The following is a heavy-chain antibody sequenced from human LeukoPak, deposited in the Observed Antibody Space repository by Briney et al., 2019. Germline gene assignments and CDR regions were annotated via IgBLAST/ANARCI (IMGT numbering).Heavy chain of an antibody. Sequence: PGGSLRLSCAASGFTVSSNYMSWVRQAPGKGLEWVANINQHGSEQFYVDSVEGRFTISRDNAKNSLYLQMNSLRVEDTAVYFCARIYLRHFDFWAQGTLVTVSS. V-gene: IGHV3-7*01. D-gene: IGHD3-3*01. J-gene: IGHJ4*02. CDR2: INQHGSEQ. CDR3: ARIYLRHFDF. CDR1: GFTVSSNY.